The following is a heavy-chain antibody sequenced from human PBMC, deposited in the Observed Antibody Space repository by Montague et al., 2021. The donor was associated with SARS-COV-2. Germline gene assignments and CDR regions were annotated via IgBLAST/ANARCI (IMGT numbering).Heavy chain of an antibody. J-gene: IGHJ4*02. CDR2: FYYSGYT. D-gene: IGHD4-17*01. CDR3: ARRRLREDYFDF. Sequence: SQSQSLTCTVSGDSVSSSGHYWGWVRQPPGKGLEWLGLFYYSGYTYYNPSLKGRVTISIDASKNQFSLKLNSLTATDTAIYHCARRRLREDYFDFWGQGTLLTVSS. V-gene: IGHV4-39*01. CDR1: GDSVSSSGHY.